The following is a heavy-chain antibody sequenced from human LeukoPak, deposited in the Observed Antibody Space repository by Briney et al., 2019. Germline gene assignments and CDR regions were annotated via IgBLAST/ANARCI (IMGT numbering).Heavy chain of an antibody. Sequence: SQTLSLTCTVSGGSISSGGYCWSWIRQPAGKGLEWIGRVYNSGSTNYNPSLKSRVTISIDTSKNQFSLKLTSVTAADTAVYYCGRAHGDYSETDYWGQGTLVTVSS. CDR3: GRAHGDYSETDY. J-gene: IGHJ4*02. CDR1: GGSISSGGYC. V-gene: IGHV4-61*02. CDR2: VYNSGST. D-gene: IGHD4-17*01.